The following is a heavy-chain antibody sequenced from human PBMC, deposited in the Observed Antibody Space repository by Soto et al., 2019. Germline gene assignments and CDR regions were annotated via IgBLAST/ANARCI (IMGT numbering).Heavy chain of an antibody. J-gene: IGHJ5*02. V-gene: IGHV3-48*01. CDR3: EKDPYSGVLVPVAIGFDP. CDR1: GFXFSSYS. CDR2: ISSSSRTI. D-gene: IGHD2-2*01. Sequence: GXLRLSCAASGFXFSSYSLNWVRQAPGKGLECVSYISSSSRTIYYADSVKGRFTISRDNAKNSLYRQMNSLRADDSGVYYCEKDPYSGVLVPVAIGFDPWGPGTLGTVS.